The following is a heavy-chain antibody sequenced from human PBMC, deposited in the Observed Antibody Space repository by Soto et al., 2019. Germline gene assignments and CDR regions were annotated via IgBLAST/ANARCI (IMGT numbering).Heavy chain of an antibody. V-gene: IGHV4-59*01. Sequence: QVQLQESGPGLVKPSETLSLTCTVSGGSISSYYWSWIRQPPGKGLEWIGYIYYSGSTNYNPSLKSRVPISVDTSKNQFTLRLSSVTAADTAVYYCAGFHAAGSDYWGQGTLVTVSS. CDR3: AGFHAAGSDY. CDR2: IYYSGST. D-gene: IGHD6-13*01. J-gene: IGHJ4*02. CDR1: GGSISSYY.